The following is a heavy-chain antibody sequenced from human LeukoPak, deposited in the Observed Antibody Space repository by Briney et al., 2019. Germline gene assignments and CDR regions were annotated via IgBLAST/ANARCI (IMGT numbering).Heavy chain of an antibody. CDR1: GDTFSGSA. Sequence: SVKVSCKASGDTFSGSAISWVRQTPGQGLEWMGRSSPILGIANYAQKFQGRVTITADKSTSTAYMELSSLRSEDTAVYYCARENSSSWYYYGMDVWGQGTTVTVSS. CDR3: ARENSSSWYYYGMDV. V-gene: IGHV1-69*04. J-gene: IGHJ6*02. D-gene: IGHD6-13*01. CDR2: SSPILGIA.